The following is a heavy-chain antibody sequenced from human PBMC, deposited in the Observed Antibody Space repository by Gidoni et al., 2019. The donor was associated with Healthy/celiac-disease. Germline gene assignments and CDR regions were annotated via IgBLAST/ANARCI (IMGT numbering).Heavy chain of an antibody. D-gene: IGHD3-22*01. CDR1: GFTFSSYS. J-gene: IGHJ4*02. CDR2: ISSSSSYI. V-gene: IGHV3-21*01. CDR3: ARDLNDYYDSSGYYGFDY. Sequence: EVQLVESGGGLVKPGGSLRLSCAASGFTFSSYSMNWVRQAPGKGLAWVSSISSSSSYIYYADSVKGRFTISRDNAKNSLYLQMNSLRAEDTAVYYCARDLNDYYDSSGYYGFDYWGQGTLVTVSS.